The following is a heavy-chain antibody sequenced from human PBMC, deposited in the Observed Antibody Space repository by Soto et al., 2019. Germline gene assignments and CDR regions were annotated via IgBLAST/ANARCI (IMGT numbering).Heavy chain of an antibody. CDR2: ISSSSSTI. CDR3: ARGDFGGDYYYYYGMDV. J-gene: IGHJ6*02. Sequence: GGSLRLSCAASGFTFSSYSMNWVRQAPGKGLEGVSYISSSSSTIYYADSVKGRFTISRDNATNSLYLQMNSLRDEDTAVYYCARGDFGGDYYYYYGMDVWGQGTTVTVSS. D-gene: IGHD2-21*02. CDR1: GFTFSSYS. V-gene: IGHV3-48*02.